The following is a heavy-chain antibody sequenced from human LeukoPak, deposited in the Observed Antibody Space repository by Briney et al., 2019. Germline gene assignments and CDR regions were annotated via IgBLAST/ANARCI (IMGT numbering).Heavy chain of an antibody. J-gene: IGHJ4*02. D-gene: IGHD1-26*01. V-gene: IGHV3-7*01. CDR2: IKEDGSEK. Sequence: AGGSLRLSCAASGFTFSSYGMSWVRQAPGKGLEWVANIKEDGSEKYYMDSVKGRFTISRDNAKKSLFLQMNSLRAEDTAVYYCARGAIVGATQRYYFDYWGRGILVTVSS. CDR3: ARGAIVGATQRYYFDY. CDR1: GFTFSSYG.